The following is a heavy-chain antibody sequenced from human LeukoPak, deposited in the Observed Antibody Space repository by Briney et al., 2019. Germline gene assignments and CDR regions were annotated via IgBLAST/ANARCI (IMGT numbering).Heavy chain of an antibody. CDR2: IIPIFGTA. D-gene: IGHD3-10*01. V-gene: IGHV1-69*13. CDR3: ARFRGPIDAFDI. J-gene: IGHJ3*02. CDR1: GGTFSSYA. Sequence: SVKVSCKASGGTFSSYAISWLRQAPGQRLEWMGGIIPIFGTANYAQKFQGRVTITADESTSTAYMELSSLRSEDTAVYYCARFRGPIDAFDIWGQGTMVTVSS.